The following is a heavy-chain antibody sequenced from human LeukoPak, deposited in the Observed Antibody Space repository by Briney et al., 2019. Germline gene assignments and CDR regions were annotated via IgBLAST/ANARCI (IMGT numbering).Heavy chain of an antibody. D-gene: IGHD2/OR15-2a*01. CDR1: GLTFSSHW. Sequence: GGSLRLSCAASGLTFSSHWMHWVRQAPGKGLEWVALIWYDGSNKYYTDSVKGRLTISRDNSKDTLFLQMNSLRAEDTAVYYCAREGPRGNSQFDYWGQGTLVTVSS. CDR2: IWYDGSNK. V-gene: IGHV3-33*08. J-gene: IGHJ4*02. CDR3: AREGPRGNSQFDY.